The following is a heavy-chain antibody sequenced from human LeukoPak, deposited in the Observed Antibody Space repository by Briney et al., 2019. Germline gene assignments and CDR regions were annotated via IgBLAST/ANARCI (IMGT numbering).Heavy chain of an antibody. J-gene: IGHJ4*02. Sequence: GGSLRLSCAVSGFTVSGNYMSWVRQAPGKGLEWVSLIYSGGSTYYADSVKGRFTISRDNSKNTLYLQMNSLRAEDTAVYYCAKSYAAYCGGDCYLGYWGQGTLVTVSS. V-gene: IGHV3-53*01. CDR1: GFTVSGNY. CDR2: IYSGGST. CDR3: AKSYAAYCGGDCYLGY. D-gene: IGHD2-21*02.